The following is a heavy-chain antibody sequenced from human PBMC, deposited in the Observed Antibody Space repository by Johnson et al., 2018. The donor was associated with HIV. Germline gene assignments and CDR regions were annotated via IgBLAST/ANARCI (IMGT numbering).Heavy chain of an antibody. J-gene: IGHJ3*02. V-gene: IGHV3-30-3*01. D-gene: IGHD3-3*01. CDR1: GFTFSSYA. CDR2: ISYDGSNK. Sequence: QVQLVESGGGVVQPGRSLRLSCAAYGFTFSSYAMTWVRQAPGKWLEWVAVISYDGSNKYYADSVKGRFTISRDNAKNSLFLQMTSLTAEDTAVFTCVRGEECAFDIWGQGTMVTVSS. CDR3: VRGEECAFDI.